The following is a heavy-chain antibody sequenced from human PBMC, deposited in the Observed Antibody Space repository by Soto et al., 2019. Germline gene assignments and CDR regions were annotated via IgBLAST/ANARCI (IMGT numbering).Heavy chain of an antibody. V-gene: IGHV3-15*01. D-gene: IGHD3-3*01. Sequence: EVQLVESGGGLVQPGGSLRLSCAASGFTFSNALMSWVRQAPGKGLEWVGRIKSKTDGGTTDYAAPVKGRFTISRDDSKNTLYLQMNSLKTEDTVVYYCTTGLTIFGVVIDPWGQGTLVTVSS. CDR3: TTGLTIFGVVIDP. J-gene: IGHJ5*02. CDR2: IKSKTDGGTT. CDR1: GFTFSNAL.